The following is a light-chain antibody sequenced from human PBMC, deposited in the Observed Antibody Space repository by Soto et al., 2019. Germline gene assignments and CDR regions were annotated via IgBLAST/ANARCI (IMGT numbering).Light chain of an antibody. CDR1: QSVSSK. CDR2: DTS. Sequence: IVITQSPATVSVSPGERAALSCRASQSVSSKLAWYRQRPGQAPRLVIYDTSTRATGVPARFSGSGSGTEFTLTISSLQSEDFGVYYCQQYNDWFSITFGQGTRLEIK. V-gene: IGKV3-15*01. J-gene: IGKJ5*01. CDR3: QQYNDWFSIT.